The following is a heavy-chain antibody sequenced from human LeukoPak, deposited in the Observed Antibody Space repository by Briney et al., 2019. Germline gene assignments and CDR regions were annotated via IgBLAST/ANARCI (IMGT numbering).Heavy chain of an antibody. J-gene: IGHJ6*03. CDR3: ARGAWEQQLTHGTYYYYMDV. Sequence: SETLSLTCTVSSGSISSGGYYWNWIRQPPGKGLEWIGYIYYSGSTYYNPSLKSRVTMSVDLSKNQFSLTLTSVTAADTAVYYCARGAWEQQLTHGTYYYYMDVWGKGTTVTVSS. D-gene: IGHD6-13*01. V-gene: IGHV4-30-2*01. CDR2: IYYSGST. CDR1: SGSISSGGYY.